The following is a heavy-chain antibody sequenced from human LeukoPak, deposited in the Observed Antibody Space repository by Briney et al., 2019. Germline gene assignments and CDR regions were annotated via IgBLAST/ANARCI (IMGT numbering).Heavy chain of an antibody. V-gene: IGHV4-39*07. J-gene: IGHJ4*02. CDR2: IYYSGST. CDR1: GGSISCSSYY. Sequence: PSETLSLTCTVSGGSISCSSYYWGWIRQPPGKGLEWIGSIYYSGSTYYNPSLKSRVTISVDTSKNQFSLKLSSVTAADTAVYYCARVHVDTGGEDYWGQGTLVTVSS. CDR3: ARVHVDTGGEDY. D-gene: IGHD5-18*01.